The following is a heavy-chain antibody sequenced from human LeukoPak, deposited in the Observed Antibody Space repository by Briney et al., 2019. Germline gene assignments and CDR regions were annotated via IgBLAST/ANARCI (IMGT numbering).Heavy chain of an antibody. V-gene: IGHV3-30*11. CDR1: VFTFSSYA. J-gene: IGHJ4*02. CDR2: ISYDGSNK. D-gene: IGHD6-19*01. CDR3: GREAESAVAGSYYFDY. Sequence: GGSLRLSCAASVFTFSSYAMHWVRQAPGKGLEWVTVISYDGSNKFYADSVKGRFTISRDNSKNTLYLQMNSLRAEDTAVYYCGREAESAVAGSYYFDYWGQGTLVTVSS.